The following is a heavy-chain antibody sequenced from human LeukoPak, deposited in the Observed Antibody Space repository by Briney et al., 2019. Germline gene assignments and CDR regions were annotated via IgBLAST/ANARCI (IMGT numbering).Heavy chain of an antibody. CDR2: INPNSGGT. V-gene: IGHV1-2*02. D-gene: IGHD3-10*01. CDR1: GYTFTGYY. CDR3: ARGSYASVNWFDP. J-gene: IGHJ5*02. Sequence: EASVKVSCKASGYTFTGYYMHWVRQAPGQGLEWMGWINPNSGGTDYAQKFQGRVTMTRDTSISTAYMELSRLRSDDTAVYYCARGSYASVNWFDPWGQGTLVTVSS.